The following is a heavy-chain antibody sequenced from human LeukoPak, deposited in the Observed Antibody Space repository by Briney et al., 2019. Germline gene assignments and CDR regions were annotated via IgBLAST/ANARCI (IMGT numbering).Heavy chain of an antibody. CDR1: GYTFTSYG. CDR2: ISAYNGNT. Sequence: ASVKVSCKASGYTFTSYGISWVRQAPGQGLESMGWISAYNGNTNYAQKLQGRVTMTTDTSTSTAYMELRSLRSDDTAVYYCARHYCSSTSCYSWFDPWGQGTLVTVSS. V-gene: IGHV1-18*01. CDR3: ARHYCSSTSCYSWFDP. J-gene: IGHJ5*02. D-gene: IGHD2-2*02.